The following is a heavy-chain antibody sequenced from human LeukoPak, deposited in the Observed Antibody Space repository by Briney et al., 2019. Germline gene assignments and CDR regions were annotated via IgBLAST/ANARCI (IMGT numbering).Heavy chain of an antibody. V-gene: IGHV3-9*01. CDR3: AKDMGGSYPLGLDY. CDR1: GFTFDDYA. D-gene: IGHD1-26*01. J-gene: IGHJ4*02. Sequence: GGSLRLSCAASGFTFDDYAMHWVRQAPGKGPEWVSGISWNSGSIGYADSVKGRFTISRDNAKNSLYLQMNSLRAEDTALYYCAKDMGGSYPLGLDYWGQGTLVTVSS. CDR2: ISWNSGSI.